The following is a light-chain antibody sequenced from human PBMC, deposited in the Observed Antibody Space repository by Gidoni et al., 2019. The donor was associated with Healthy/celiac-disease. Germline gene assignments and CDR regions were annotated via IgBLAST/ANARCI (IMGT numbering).Light chain of an antibody. CDR3: QQYYSTPCS. CDR2: WAS. CDR1: QSVLYSSNNKNY. Sequence: DIVITRSPDSLAVSLGERATINCKSSQSVLYSSNNKNYLAWYQQKPGQPPKLLIYWASTRESGVPDRFSGSGSGTDFTLTISSLQAEDVAVYYCQQYYSTPCSFXQXTKLEIK. V-gene: IGKV4-1*01. J-gene: IGKJ2*04.